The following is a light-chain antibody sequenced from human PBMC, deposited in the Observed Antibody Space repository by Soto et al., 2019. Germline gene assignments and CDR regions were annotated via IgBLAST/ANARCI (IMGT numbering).Light chain of an antibody. CDR2: DVN. CDR1: SSDVGRYNY. V-gene: IGLV2-14*01. Sequence: QSALTQPASVSGSPGQSITISCTGTSSDVGRYNYVSWYQQHPGKAPKLMIYDVNNRPSGVSNRFSGSKSGNTASLTISGPQGEDEADYYCSSYTSSSTRVVFGGGTKLTVL. CDR3: SSYTSSSTRVV. J-gene: IGLJ2*01.